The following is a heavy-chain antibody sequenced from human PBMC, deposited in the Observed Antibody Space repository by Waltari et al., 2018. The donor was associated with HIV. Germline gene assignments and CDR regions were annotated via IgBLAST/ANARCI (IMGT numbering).Heavy chain of an antibody. D-gene: IGHD1-1*01. V-gene: IGHV4-30-4*01. Sequence: QVQLQESGPGLVKPSQTLSLTCTVPAGSISSGDYYWSWIRQPPGKGLEWIGYIYYSGSTYYNPSLKSRVTISVDTSKNQFSLKLSSVTAADTAVYYCARELDFNNWFDPWGQGTLVTVSS. CDR1: AGSISSGDYY. J-gene: IGHJ5*02. CDR2: IYYSGST. CDR3: ARELDFNNWFDP.